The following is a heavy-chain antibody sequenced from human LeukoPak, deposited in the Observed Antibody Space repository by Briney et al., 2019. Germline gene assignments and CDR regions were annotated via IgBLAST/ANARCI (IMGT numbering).Heavy chain of an antibody. J-gene: IGHJ4*02. CDR3: ARDPTITMVRGD. V-gene: IGHV1-69*13. CDR1: GGTFSSYA. Sequence: SVKVSCKASGGTFSSYAISWVRQAPGQGLEWMGGIIPIFGTANYAQKFQGRVTITADESTSTAYMELSSLRSEDTAVYYCARDPTITMVRGDWGQGTLVTVSS. CDR2: IIPIFGTA. D-gene: IGHD3-10*01.